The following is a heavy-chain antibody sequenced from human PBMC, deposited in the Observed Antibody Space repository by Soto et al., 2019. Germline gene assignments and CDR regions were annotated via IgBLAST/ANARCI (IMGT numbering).Heavy chain of an antibody. Sequence: EVQLLESGGGLVQPGGSLRLSCAASGFTFSSYAMSWVRQAPGKGLEWVSAISGSGGSTYYADSVKGRFTISRDNSKNTLYLQMNSLRAEDTAVYYCATDRDYYYGMDVWGQGTTVTVSS. V-gene: IGHV3-23*01. CDR2: ISGSGGST. CDR3: ATDRDYYYGMDV. CDR1: GFTFSSYA. J-gene: IGHJ6*02.